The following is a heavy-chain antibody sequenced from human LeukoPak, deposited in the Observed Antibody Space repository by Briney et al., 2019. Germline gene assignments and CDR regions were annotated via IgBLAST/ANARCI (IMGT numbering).Heavy chain of an antibody. J-gene: IGHJ3*02. CDR3: ARVYGAGYDFRGAFDI. V-gene: IGHV4-39*07. CDR1: GGSISSSSYY. D-gene: IGHD5-12*01. Sequence: SETLSLTCTVSGGSISSSSYYWGWIRQPPGKGLEWIGSIYYSGSTYYNPSLKSRVTISVDTSKNQFSLKLSSVTAADTAVYYCARVYGAGYDFRGAFDIWGQGTMVTVSS. CDR2: IYYSGST.